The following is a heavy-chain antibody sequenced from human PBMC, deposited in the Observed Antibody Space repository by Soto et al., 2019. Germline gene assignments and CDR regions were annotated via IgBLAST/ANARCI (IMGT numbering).Heavy chain of an antibody. CDR2: IQTKTDGETT. D-gene: IGHD6-19*01. CDR3: NSKWLGSYDS. J-gene: IGHJ4*02. Sequence: EVQLVESGGGLVKPGGSLRLSCAASGFTFSTAWMSWVRQAPGKGLEWVGRIQTKTDGETTDYAAPVKGRFTISRDDSKNTLYLQMNRLRTEDTAVYYCNSKWLGSYDSWGQGTLVTV. CDR1: GFTFSTAW. V-gene: IGHV3-15*01.